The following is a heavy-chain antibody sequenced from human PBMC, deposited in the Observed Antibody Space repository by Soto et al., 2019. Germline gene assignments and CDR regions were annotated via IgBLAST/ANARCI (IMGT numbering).Heavy chain of an antibody. CDR1: GFTFSSYG. CDR3: AKDQFCSNGVCSIAYDY. V-gene: IGHV3-30*18. D-gene: IGHD2-8*01. Sequence: QVQLVQSGGGVVQPGRSLRLSCAASGFTFSSYGMHWVRQAPGKGLEWVALISFDGSNEYYADSVKGRFTISRDNSMNTLYLHMSSLRPEDTAVYYCAKDQFCSNGVCSIAYDYWGQGTLVTVSS. J-gene: IGHJ4*02. CDR2: ISFDGSNE.